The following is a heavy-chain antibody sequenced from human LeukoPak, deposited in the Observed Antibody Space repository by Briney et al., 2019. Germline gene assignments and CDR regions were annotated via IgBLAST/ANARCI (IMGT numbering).Heavy chain of an antibody. CDR2: ISSSSSTI. CDR1: GFTFSSYN. D-gene: IGHD6-13*01. CDR3: ARDGAAGLLFDF. V-gene: IGHV3-48*01. J-gene: IGHJ4*02. Sequence: GGSLRLSCAASGFTFSSYNMNWVRQAPGKGLEWVSCISSSSSTIFYADSVKGRFTISRDNAKNSLYLQMNSLRVEDTAVYYCARDGAAGLLFDFWGQGTLVTVSS.